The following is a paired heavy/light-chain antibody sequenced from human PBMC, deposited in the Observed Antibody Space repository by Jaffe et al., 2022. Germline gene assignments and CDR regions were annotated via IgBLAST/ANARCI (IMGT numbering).Light chain of an antibody. CDR2: GKN. J-gene: IGLJ3*02. V-gene: IGLV3-19*01. CDR3: NSRDSSGNHGV. Sequence: SSELTQDPAVSVALGQTVRITCQGDSLRSYYASWYQQKPGQAPVLVIYGKNNRPSGIPDRFSGSSSGNTASLTITGAQAEDEADYYCNSRDSSGNHGVFGGGTKLTVL. CDR1: SLRSYY.
Heavy chain of an antibody. Sequence: QVQLQQWGAGLLKPSETLSLTCAVYGGSFSGYYWSWIRQPPGKGLEWIGEINHSGSTNYNPSLKSRVTISVDTSKNQFSLKLSSVTAADTAVYYCARGTGPPHVDIVATIRGFEAFDIWGQGTMVTVSS. CDR3: ARGTGPPHVDIVATIRGFEAFDI. J-gene: IGHJ3*02. CDR1: GGSFSGYY. V-gene: IGHV4-34*01. CDR2: INHSGST. D-gene: IGHD5-12*01.